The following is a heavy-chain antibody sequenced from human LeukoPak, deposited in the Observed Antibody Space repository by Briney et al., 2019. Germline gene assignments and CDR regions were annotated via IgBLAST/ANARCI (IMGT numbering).Heavy chain of an antibody. J-gene: IGHJ6*03. Sequence: SETLSLTCTVSGGSISSSSYYWGWIRQPPGKGLEWIGSIYYSGSTYYNPSLKSRVTISVDTSKKQFSLKLSSVTAADTAVYYCARAMVRGVIITGYYYYMDVWGQGTLVTVSS. CDR1: GGSISSSSYY. V-gene: IGHV4-39*07. CDR3: ARAMVRGVIITGYYYYMDV. D-gene: IGHD3-10*01. CDR2: IYYSGST.